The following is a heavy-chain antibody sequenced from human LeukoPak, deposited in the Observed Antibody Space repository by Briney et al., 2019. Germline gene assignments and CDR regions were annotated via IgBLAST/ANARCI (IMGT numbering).Heavy chain of an antibody. J-gene: IGHJ6*03. CDR3: ARGIVVRLPLYMDV. CDR2: INPNSGGT. V-gene: IGHV1-2*02. D-gene: IGHD3-22*01. Sequence: ASVKVSCKASGYTFTGYYMHWVRQAPGQGLEWMGWINPNSGGTNYAQKFQGRITMTRDTSISTAYMELSRLRSDDTAVYYCARGIVVRLPLYMDVWGRGTTVTVSS. CDR1: GYTFTGYY.